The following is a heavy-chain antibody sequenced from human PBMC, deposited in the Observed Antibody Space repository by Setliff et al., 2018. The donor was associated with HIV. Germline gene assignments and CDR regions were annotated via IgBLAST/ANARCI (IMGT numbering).Heavy chain of an antibody. D-gene: IGHD2-8*01. CDR3: ARDPRDCGNGVCYYLDS. CDR2: IIPIFDTT. CDR1: GGTFSNYA. V-gene: IGHV1-69*06. Sequence: GASVKVSCKASGGTFSNYAFSWVRQAPGQGLEWMGRIIPIFDTTNYAQKFQGRVTITADKSTGTAYMELSSLRSEDTAMYYCARDPRDCGNGVCYYLDSWGQGTLVTVSS. J-gene: IGHJ4*02.